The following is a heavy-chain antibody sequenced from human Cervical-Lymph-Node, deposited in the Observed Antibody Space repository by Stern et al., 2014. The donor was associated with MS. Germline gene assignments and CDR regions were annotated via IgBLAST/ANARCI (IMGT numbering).Heavy chain of an antibody. V-gene: IGHV3-9*01. CDR1: GFTFDDYA. J-gene: IGHJ4*02. CDR2: ISWNSGSI. D-gene: IGHD6-19*01. Sequence: QLVESGGGLVQPGRSLRLSCAASGFTFDDYAMHWVRQAPGKGLEWVSGISWNSGSIGYADSVKGRFTISRDNAKNSLYLQINSLRAEDTALYYCAKDGRSSGWYVVYWGQGTLVTVSS. CDR3: AKDGRSSGWYVVY.